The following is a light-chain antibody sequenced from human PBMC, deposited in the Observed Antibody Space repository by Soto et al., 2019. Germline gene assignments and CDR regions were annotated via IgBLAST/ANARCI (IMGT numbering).Light chain of an antibody. CDR3: QSFDTGLSGSI. Sequence: QSVLTQPPSVSGAPGQRVTISCTGSSSNIGAGYNVSWYRQVPGTAPKMLIYVNSNRPSGVPDRFSGSKAGTSASLAITGLQAEDEADYYCQSFDTGLSGSIFGGGTKLTV. V-gene: IGLV1-40*01. J-gene: IGLJ2*01. CDR2: VNS. CDR1: SSNIGAGYN.